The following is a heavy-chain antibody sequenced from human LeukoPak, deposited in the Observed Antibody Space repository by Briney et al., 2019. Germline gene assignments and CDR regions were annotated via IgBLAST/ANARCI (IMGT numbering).Heavy chain of an antibody. Sequence: PSETLSLTCTVSGYSISSGYYWGWIRQPPGKGLEWIGSIYHSGSTYYNPSLKSRVTISVDTSKNQFSLKLSSVTAADTAVYYCARDRPDYDFWSGYGQVVYYFDYWGQGTLVTVSS. CDR1: GYSISSGYY. CDR2: IYHSGST. V-gene: IGHV4-38-2*02. CDR3: ARDRPDYDFWSGYGQVVYYFDY. J-gene: IGHJ4*02. D-gene: IGHD3-3*01.